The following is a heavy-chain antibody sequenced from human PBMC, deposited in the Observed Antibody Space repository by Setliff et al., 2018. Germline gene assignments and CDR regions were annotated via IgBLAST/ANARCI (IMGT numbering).Heavy chain of an antibody. V-gene: IGHV4-61*09. CDR2: IYTSGST. J-gene: IGHJ6*03. Sequence: KTSETLSLTCSVSGGSISSGSDYWTWIRPPAGKGLEWIGHIYTSGSTNYNPYLKSRVTLSVDASKNKLSLNLRSVTAADTAVYYCARSISGWYSAHYYYMDVWGKGTTVTVSS. CDR3: ARSISGWYSAHYYYMDV. CDR1: GGSISSGSDY. D-gene: IGHD6-19*01.